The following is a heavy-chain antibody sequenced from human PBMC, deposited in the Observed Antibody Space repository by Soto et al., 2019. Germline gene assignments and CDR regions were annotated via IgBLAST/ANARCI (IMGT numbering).Heavy chain of an antibody. Sequence: QVHLVQSGAEVKKPGASVKVSCRPFGYTFTAYYIHWVRQAPGQGLEWMGWVDPNSGDSRKGQSFQGRGTMTRDTSTSTVYMELSWLRSDDTAVYYCALDNYGPLDYWGQGTLVTGSS. CDR2: VDPNSGDS. D-gene: IGHD3-10*01. CDR1: GYTFTAYY. V-gene: IGHV1-2*02. CDR3: ALDNYGPLDY. J-gene: IGHJ4*02.